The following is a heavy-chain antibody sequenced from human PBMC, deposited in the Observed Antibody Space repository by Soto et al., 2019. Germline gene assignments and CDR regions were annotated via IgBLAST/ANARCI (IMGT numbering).Heavy chain of an antibody. Sequence: PGGSLRLSCAASGFTFSSYAMSWVRQAPGKGLEWVSAISGSGGSTYYVDSVKGRFTISRDNSKNTLYLQMNSLRAEDTAVYYCAKEEGGYSSSWYILGYYGMDVWGQGTTVTVSS. J-gene: IGHJ6*02. CDR3: AKEEGGYSSSWYILGYYGMDV. D-gene: IGHD6-13*01. CDR1: GFTFSSYA. CDR2: ISGSGGST. V-gene: IGHV3-23*01.